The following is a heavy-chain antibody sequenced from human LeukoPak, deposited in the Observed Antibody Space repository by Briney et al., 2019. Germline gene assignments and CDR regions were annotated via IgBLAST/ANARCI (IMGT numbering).Heavy chain of an antibody. D-gene: IGHD6-19*01. CDR2: FDPEDGET. CDR1: GYTLTELS. CDR3: ARSYGSGWFEDP. Sequence: ASVKVSCKVSGYTLTELSMHWVRQAPGKGLEWMGGFDPEDGETIYAQKFQGRVTMTEDTSTDTAYMELSSLRSEDTAVYYCARSYGSGWFEDPWGQGTLVTVSS. J-gene: IGHJ5*02. V-gene: IGHV1-24*01.